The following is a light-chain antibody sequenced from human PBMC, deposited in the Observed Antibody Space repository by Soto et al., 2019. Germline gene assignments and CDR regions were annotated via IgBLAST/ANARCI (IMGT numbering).Light chain of an antibody. V-gene: IGLV2-23*02. CDR3: YSFAGGATFV. CDR2: EAT. J-gene: IGLJ2*01. CDR1: SSDIGGYNL. Sequence: QSALTQPASVSGSPGQSITISCTGTSSDIGGYNLVSWYQQHPGKAPKLMIFEATKRPSGVSNRFSGSRSGNTASLTTSALQPEDEADYSCYSFAGGATFVFGGGTKLTVL.